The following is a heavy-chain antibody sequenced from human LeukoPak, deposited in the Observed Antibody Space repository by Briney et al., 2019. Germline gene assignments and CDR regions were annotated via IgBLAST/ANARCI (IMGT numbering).Heavy chain of an antibody. D-gene: IGHD3-22*01. V-gene: IGHV4-59*08. Sequence: PSETLSLTCTVSGGSISSYYWSWIRQPPGKGLEWIGYIYYSGSTNYNPSLKSRVTISVDTSKNQFSLKLSSVTAADTAVYYCARQDTMIVVDYWGQGILVTVS. CDR2: IYYSGST. J-gene: IGHJ4*02. CDR3: ARQDTMIVVDY. CDR1: GGSISSYY.